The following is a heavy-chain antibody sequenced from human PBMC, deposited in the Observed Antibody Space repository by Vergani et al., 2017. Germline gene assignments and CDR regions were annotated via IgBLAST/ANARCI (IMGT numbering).Heavy chain of an antibody. CDR1: GGSISSYY. CDR3: ARAXVPAARYYYYYMDV. J-gene: IGHJ6*03. CDR2: IYYSGST. D-gene: IGHD2-2*01. Sequence: QVQLQESGPGLVKPSETLCLTCTVSGGSISSYYWSWIRQPPGKGLEWIGYIYYSGSTNYNPSLKSRVTISVDTSKNQFSLKLSSVTAADTAVYYCARAXVPAARYYYYYMDVWGKGTTVTVSS. V-gene: IGHV4-59*01.